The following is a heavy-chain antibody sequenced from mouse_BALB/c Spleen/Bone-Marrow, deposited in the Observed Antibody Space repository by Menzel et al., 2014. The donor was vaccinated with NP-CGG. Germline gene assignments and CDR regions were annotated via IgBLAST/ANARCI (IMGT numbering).Heavy chain of an antibody. V-gene: IGHV5-6-3*01. CDR2: INNNGGST. CDR1: GFTFSSYG. J-gene: IGHJ1*01. CDR3: ARVYGRYFDV. D-gene: IGHD1-1*01. Sequence: DVQLQESGGGLVQPGGSLKLSCVASGFTFSSYGMPWVRQTPDKRLELVATINNNGGSTYYPDSVKGQFTISRDNAKNTLYLQMSSLKSEDTAMYYCARVYGRYFDVWGAGTTVTVSS.